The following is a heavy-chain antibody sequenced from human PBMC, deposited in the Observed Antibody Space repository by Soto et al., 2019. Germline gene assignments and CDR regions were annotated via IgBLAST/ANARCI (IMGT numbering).Heavy chain of an antibody. CDR3: ARERVPAAIRYYYGMDV. D-gene: IGHD2-2*02. Sequence: ASVKVSCKASGYTFTSHGISWVRQAPGQGLEWMGWISAYNGNTNYAQKLQGRVTMTTDTSTSTAYMELRSLRSDDTAVYYCARERVPAAIRYYYGMDVWGQGTTVTVS. CDR2: ISAYNGNT. CDR1: GYTFTSHG. V-gene: IGHV1-18*04. J-gene: IGHJ6*02.